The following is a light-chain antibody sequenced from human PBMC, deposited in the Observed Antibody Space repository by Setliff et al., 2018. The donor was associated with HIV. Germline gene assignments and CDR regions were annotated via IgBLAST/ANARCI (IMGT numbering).Light chain of an antibody. CDR2: WAS. J-gene: IGKJ4*01. V-gene: IGKV4-1*01. Sequence: DIVMTQSPDSLAVSLGERATINCRSSQSVLYSSNNRNYLAWYQHKAGQPPKLLIYWASTRESGVPDRFSGGGSVTDFTLTISSLQAEDVAVYYCQQYLSSRTFGGGTKVDIK. CDR1: QSVLYSSNNRNY. CDR3: QQYLSSRT.